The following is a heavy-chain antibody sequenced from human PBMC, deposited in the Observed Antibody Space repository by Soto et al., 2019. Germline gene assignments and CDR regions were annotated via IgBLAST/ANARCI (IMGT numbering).Heavy chain of an antibody. CDR3: ARDENIVVVVAAETCYYYGMDV. D-gene: IGHD2-15*01. V-gene: IGHV1-46*03. CDR1: GYTFTSYY. Sequence: QVQLVQSGAEVKKPGASVKVSCKASGYTFTSYYMHWVRQAPGQGLEWMGIINPSGGSTSYAQKFQGRVTMTRDTSTSTVYMELSSLRSEDTAVYYCARDENIVVVVAAETCYYYGMDVWGQGTTVTVSS. CDR2: INPSGGST. J-gene: IGHJ6*02.